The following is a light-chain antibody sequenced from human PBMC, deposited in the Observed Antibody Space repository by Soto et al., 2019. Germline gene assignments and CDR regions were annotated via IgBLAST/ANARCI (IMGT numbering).Light chain of an antibody. Sequence: ENVLTQSPGTLSLSPGERATLSCRASQSVGRNYIAWFHQKPGQAPRLLMHTASVRATGIPDRFSGSGSGTDFTLTISTLEPEDVAVFYCQQYAASPLTFGGGTKVEI. CDR2: TAS. CDR3: QQYAASPLT. J-gene: IGKJ4*01. CDR1: QSVGRNY. V-gene: IGKV3-20*01.